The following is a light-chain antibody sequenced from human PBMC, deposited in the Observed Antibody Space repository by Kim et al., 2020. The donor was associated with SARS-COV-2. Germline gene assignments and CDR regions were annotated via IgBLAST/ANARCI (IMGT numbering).Light chain of an antibody. CDR2: SNN. Sequence: ELTQPPSASGTPGQRVTISCSGSSSNIGSNTVNWYQQLPGTAPKLLIYSNNQRPSGVPDRFSGSKSGTSASLAISGLQSEDEADYYCAAWDDSLNGHYVFGTGTKVTVL. CDR1: SSNIGSNT. CDR3: AAWDDSLNGHYV. V-gene: IGLV1-44*01. J-gene: IGLJ1*01.